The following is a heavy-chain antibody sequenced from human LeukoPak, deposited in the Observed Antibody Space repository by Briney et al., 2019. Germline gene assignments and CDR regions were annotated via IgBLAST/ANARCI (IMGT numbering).Heavy chain of an antibody. CDR3: ARARTAMVTMLDYYYYYYMDV. CDR1: GGTFSSYA. V-gene: IGHV1-69*05. D-gene: IGHD5-18*01. CDR2: IIPIFGTA. J-gene: IGHJ6*03. Sequence: ASVKVSCKASGGTFSSYAISWVRQAPGQGLEWMGGIIPIFGTANYAQKFQGRVTITTDESTSTAYMELSSLRSEDTAVYYCARARTAMVTMLDYYYYYYMDVWGKGTTVTVSS.